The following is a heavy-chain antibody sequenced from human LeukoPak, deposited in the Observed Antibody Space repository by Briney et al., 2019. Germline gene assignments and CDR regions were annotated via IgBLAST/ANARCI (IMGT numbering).Heavy chain of an antibody. D-gene: IGHD4-11*01. J-gene: IGHJ4*02. CDR2: ISYDGST. V-gene: IGHV4-59*01. Sequence: SETLSLTCTVSGGSISSYYWSWVRQPPGKGLEWIGYISYDGSTNYSPSLKSRVTISLYTSKNQYSLNLSSVTTADTAVYYCARTTTTFDDWGQGTLVTVSS. CDR1: GGSISSYY. CDR3: ARTTTTFDD.